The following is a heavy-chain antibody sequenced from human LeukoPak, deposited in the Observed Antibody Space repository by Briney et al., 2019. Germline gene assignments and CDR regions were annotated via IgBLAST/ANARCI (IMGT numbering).Heavy chain of an antibody. Sequence: GASVKVSCKASGGTFSSYAISWVRQAPGQGLEWMGGIIPIFGTANYAQKFQGRVTITTDESTSTAYMELSSPRSEDTAVYYCARSIAARPGADYWGQGTLVTVSS. J-gene: IGHJ4*02. CDR3: ARSIAARPGADY. V-gene: IGHV1-69*05. D-gene: IGHD6-6*01. CDR1: GGTFSSYA. CDR2: IIPIFGTA.